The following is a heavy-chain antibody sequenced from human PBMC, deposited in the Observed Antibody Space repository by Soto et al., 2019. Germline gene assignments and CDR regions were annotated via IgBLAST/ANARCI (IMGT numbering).Heavy chain of an antibody. CDR2: IKSKTDGGTT. V-gene: IGHV3-15*01. J-gene: IGHJ4*02. CDR3: NTQGESFGVVIIDDY. Sequence: PGGSLRLSCAASGFTFSNAWMSWVRQAPGKGLEWVGRIKSKTDGGTTDYAAPVKGRFTISRDDSKNTLYLQMNSLKTEDTAVYYCNTQGESFGVVIIDDYWGQGTLVTVYS. D-gene: IGHD3-3*01. CDR1: GFTFSNAW.